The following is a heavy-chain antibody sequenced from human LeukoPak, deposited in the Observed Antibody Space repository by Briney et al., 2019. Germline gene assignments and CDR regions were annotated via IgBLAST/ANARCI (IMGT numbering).Heavy chain of an antibody. CDR2: INHSGST. J-gene: IGHJ4*02. CDR3: ARLAYCGGDCYSLDY. V-gene: IGHV4-34*01. D-gene: IGHD2-21*02. CDR1: GGSFSGYY. Sequence: PSETLSLTCAVYGGSFSGYYWSWIRQPPGKGLEWIGEINHSGSTNYNPSLKSRVTISVDTSKNQFSLKLSSVTAADTAVYYCARLAYCGGDCYSLDYWGQGTLVTVSS.